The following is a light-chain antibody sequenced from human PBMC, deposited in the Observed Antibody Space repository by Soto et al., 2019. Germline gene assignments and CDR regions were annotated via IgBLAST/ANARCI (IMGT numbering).Light chain of an antibody. J-gene: IGKJ4*01. Sequence: EIVLTQSPATLSLSPGERATLSCRASQSVSSYLAWYQQKSGQAPRLLIFDASNRATGIPARFSGRGSGTDVTLTISSLEPEDFAVDNGQQRSNWPPTFGGGTKVEIK. CDR3: QQRSNWPPT. CDR1: QSVSSY. CDR2: DAS. V-gene: IGKV3-11*01.